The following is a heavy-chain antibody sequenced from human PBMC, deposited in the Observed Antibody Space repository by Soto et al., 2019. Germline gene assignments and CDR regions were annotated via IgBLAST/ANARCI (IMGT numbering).Heavy chain of an antibody. V-gene: IGHV1-2*02. J-gene: IGHJ3*02. CDR1: GYPVTAYY. CDR3: ARGGGVGVAGSAAFDM. CDR2: INPATGAA. Sequence: QLHLVQSGAVVKKPGASVTVSCSASGYPVTAYYMHWVRQAPGRGLEWMGGINPATGAAKYTQTCQGRGTMTRGTSTSTVFMELSGLTSEDTAVFYWARGGGVGVAGSAAFDMWGQGTVVTVSS. D-gene: IGHD3-3*01.